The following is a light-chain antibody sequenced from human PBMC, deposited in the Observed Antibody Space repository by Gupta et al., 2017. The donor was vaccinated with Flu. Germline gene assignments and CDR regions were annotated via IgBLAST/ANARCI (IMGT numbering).Light chain of an antibody. Sequence: YMLTHHHSLSESPEKTVTICCTSRNGIMATNYVQLYQQLPASSPTTVIYEDNPRPPAVPDRFSCSSDTPSTTASLTISGLKADDEADYFCQSDDSSTRHLVFGGGTKLTVL. CDR1: NGIMATNY. CDR3: QSDDSSTRHLV. J-gene: IGLJ2*01. CDR2: EDN. V-gene: IGLV6-57*01.